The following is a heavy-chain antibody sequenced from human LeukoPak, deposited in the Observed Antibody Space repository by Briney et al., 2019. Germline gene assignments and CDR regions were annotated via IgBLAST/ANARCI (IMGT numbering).Heavy chain of an antibody. CDR1: GYTFTGYY. V-gene: IGHV1-2*02. Sequence: ASVKVSCKASGYTFTGYYMHWVRQAPGQGLEWMGWINPNSGGTNYAQKFQGRVTMTRDTSISTAYMELSRLRSDDTAVYYCARVLPPGIAAAATGYWGQGTLVTVSS. J-gene: IGHJ4*02. D-gene: IGHD6-13*01. CDR2: INPNSGGT. CDR3: ARVLPPGIAAAATGY.